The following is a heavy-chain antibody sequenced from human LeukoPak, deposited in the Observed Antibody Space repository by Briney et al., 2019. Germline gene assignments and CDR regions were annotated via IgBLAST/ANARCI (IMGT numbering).Heavy chain of an antibody. V-gene: IGHV4-4*07. J-gene: IGHJ6*02. CDR2: IYTSGST. CDR1: GGSISSYY. D-gene: IGHD6-13*01. Sequence: SETLSLTCTVSGGSISSYYWSWIRQPAGKELEWIGRIYTSGSTNYNPSLKSRVTMSVDTSKNQFSLKLSSVTAADTAVYYCARGYSSSWIYYYYGMDVWGQGTTVTVSS. CDR3: ARGYSSSWIYYYYGMDV.